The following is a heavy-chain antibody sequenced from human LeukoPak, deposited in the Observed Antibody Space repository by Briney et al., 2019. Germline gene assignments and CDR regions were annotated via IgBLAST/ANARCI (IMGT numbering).Heavy chain of an antibody. Sequence: PSETLSLTCTVSGGSISSSSYYWGWIRQPPGKGLEWIGSIYYSGSTYYNPSLKSRVTISVGRSKNQFSLKLSSVAVADTAVYYCARAQNLIVVVPAANSYTSSDWYFDLWGRGTLVTVSS. V-gene: IGHV4-39*07. J-gene: IGHJ2*01. CDR1: GGSISSSSYY. D-gene: IGHD2-2*01. CDR2: IYYSGST. CDR3: ARAQNLIVVVPAANSYTSSDWYFDL.